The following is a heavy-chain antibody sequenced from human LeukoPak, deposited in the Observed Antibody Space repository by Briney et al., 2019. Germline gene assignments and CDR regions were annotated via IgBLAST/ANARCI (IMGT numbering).Heavy chain of an antibody. D-gene: IGHD4-23*01. CDR1: GYTFSHYG. J-gene: IGHJ4*02. CDR3: ARGGAPYGGNLPF. Sequence: ASVKVSCKASGYTFSHYGVSWVRQAPGQGPEWLGWISAYDGSMNYPPKIQGRLTMTTDTSTSTAYMELTSLTSDDTAVYFCARGGAPYGGNLPFWGQGTLVTVSS. V-gene: IGHV1-18*01. CDR2: ISAYDGSM.